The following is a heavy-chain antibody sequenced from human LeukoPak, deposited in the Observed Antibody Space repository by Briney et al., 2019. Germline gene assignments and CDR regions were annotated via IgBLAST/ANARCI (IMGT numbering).Heavy chain of an antibody. D-gene: IGHD6-13*01. CDR1: GFTFSTYA. CDR3: AKDSGSSWYGGWFDP. V-gene: IGHV3-30*02. Sequence: GGSLRLSCAASGFTFSTYAMHWFRQAPGKGLEWVAFIRYDGSNTYYADSVKGRFTISRDNSKNTLYVQMNSLRTEDTAVYYCAKDSGSSWYGGWFDPWGQGTLVTVSS. CDR2: IRYDGSNT. J-gene: IGHJ5*02.